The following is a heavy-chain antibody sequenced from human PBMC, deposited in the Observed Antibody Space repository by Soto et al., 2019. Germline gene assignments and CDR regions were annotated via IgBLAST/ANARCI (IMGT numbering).Heavy chain of an antibody. D-gene: IGHD2-2*01. CDR3: AREVPGGYYFDY. J-gene: IGHJ4*02. Sequence: ASVKVSCKTSGYTFSSYYMHWVRQAPGQGLEWMGTINPTGGSTNYAQKFQGRVTTTRDTSTSTVYMYLSSLGSEDTAVYYCAREVPGGYYFDYWGQGTLVTVSS. V-gene: IGHV1-46*01. CDR2: INPTGGST. CDR1: GYTFSSYY.